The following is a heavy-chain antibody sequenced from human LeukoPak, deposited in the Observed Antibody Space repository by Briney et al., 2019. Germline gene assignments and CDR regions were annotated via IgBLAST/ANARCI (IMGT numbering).Heavy chain of an antibody. CDR3: ARESVYYYYMDV. V-gene: IGHV3-48*04. CDR1: GFTFSSYA. J-gene: IGHJ6*03. Sequence: PGGSLRLSCAASGFTFSSYAMHWVRQAPGKGLEWVADISSSSSPIYYADSVKGRFTISRDNAQKSLFLQMNGLRAEDTAVYYCARESVYYYYMDVWGKGTTVTVSS. CDR2: ISSSSSPI.